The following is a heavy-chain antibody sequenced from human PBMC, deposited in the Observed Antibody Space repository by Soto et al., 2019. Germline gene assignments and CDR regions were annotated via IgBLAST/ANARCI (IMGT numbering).Heavy chain of an antibody. CDR1: GASISSGGYY. V-gene: IGHV4-31*03. CDR3: ARVGEIIGDY. CDR2: IYYSGST. D-gene: IGHD3-10*01. Sequence: QVQLQESGPGLVKPSQTLALTCSVSGASISSGGYYWRWIRQHPGTGLEWIGYIYYSGSTYYNPSLKSRVTISVDTSKNQFSLKLSSVTAADTAVYYCARVGEIIGDYWGQGTLVTVSS. J-gene: IGHJ4*02.